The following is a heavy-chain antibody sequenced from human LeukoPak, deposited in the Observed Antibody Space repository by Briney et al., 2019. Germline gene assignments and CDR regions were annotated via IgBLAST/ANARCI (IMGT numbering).Heavy chain of an antibody. CDR1: GFTFSSYA. J-gene: IGHJ4*02. CDR2: ISGSGGTT. CDR3: ARAAAGTPYYFDY. Sequence: GGSLRLSCAASGFTFSSYAMSWVCQAPGKGLEWVPTISGSGGTTYYADSVKGRFTVARDNSKHTLYLQMNSLRAEDAAVYYCARAAAGTPYYFDYWGQGTLVTVSS. D-gene: IGHD6-13*01. V-gene: IGHV3-23*01.